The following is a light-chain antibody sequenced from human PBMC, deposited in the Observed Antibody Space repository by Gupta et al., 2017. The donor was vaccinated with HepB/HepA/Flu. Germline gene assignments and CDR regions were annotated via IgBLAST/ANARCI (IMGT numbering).Light chain of an antibody. Sequence: EIVLTQSPATLPLSPGDRATLSCRASQGVSSQLGWYQQKPGQAPRLLIHDASNRATGIPARFSGSGSGTDFTLTISSLEPEDFAVYYCQQRSNWPLTFGGGTKVEI. CDR1: QGVSSQ. J-gene: IGKJ4*01. CDR2: DAS. CDR3: QQRSNWPLT. V-gene: IGKV3-11*01.